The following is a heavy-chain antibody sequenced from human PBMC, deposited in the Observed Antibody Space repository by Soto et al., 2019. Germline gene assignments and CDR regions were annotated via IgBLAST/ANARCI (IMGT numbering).Heavy chain of an antibody. CDR2: LSGSGTST. V-gene: IGHV3-23*01. J-gene: IGHJ4*02. Sequence: LILSCAASGFSFVNYAINWVRQAPVKGLEWVSGLSGSGTSTYYADSVKGRFTISRDNSRDTLFLQMNSLTADDTAVYYCAKATTNGGWFNPFDSWGQGALVTVSS. CDR1: GFSFVNYA. CDR3: AKATTNGGWFNPFDS. D-gene: IGHD6-19*01.